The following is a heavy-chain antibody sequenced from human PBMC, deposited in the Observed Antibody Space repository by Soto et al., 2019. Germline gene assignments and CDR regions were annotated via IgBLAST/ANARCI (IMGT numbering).Heavy chain of an antibody. CDR1: GDSISSYY. V-gene: IGHV4-59*08. Sequence: SETLSLTCAVSGDSISSYYWGWIRQPRGKGLEWMGYISYSGSTNYNPSLKSRVTISSDTTKNQLSLKLTSVTAADTAVYHCARGYATSWYTYYFDYWGQGALVTVSS. CDR2: ISYSGST. CDR3: ARGYATSWYTYYFDY. J-gene: IGHJ4*02. D-gene: IGHD6-13*01.